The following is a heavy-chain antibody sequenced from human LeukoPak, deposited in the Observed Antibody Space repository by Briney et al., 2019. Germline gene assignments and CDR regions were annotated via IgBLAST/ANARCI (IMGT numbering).Heavy chain of an antibody. CDR2: MNPNSGNT. J-gene: IGHJ4*02. V-gene: IGHV1-8*01. CDR1: GHTFTSYD. D-gene: IGHD6-19*01. Sequence: ASVNVSCKASGHTFTSYDINWVRQATGQGLEWMGWMNPNSGNTGYAQKFQGRVTMTRNTSISTAYMELSSLRSEDTAVYYCARGAKRGWYGDGLDWGQGTLVTVSS. CDR3: ARGAKRGWYGDGLD.